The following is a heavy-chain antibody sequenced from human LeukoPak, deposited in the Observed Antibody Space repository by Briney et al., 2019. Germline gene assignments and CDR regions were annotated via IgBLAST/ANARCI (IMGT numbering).Heavy chain of an antibody. CDR1: GYTFTSYD. CDR3: ARDRGYCSGGSCYPTNNFDY. CDR2: ISAYNGNT. D-gene: IGHD2-15*01. J-gene: IGHJ4*02. V-gene: IGHV1-18*01. Sequence: ASVKVSCKASGYTFTSYDINWVRQATGQGLEWMGWISAYNGNTNYAQKLQGRVTMTTDTSTSTAYMELRSLRSDDTAVYYCARDRGYCSGGSCYPTNNFDYWGQGTLVTVSS.